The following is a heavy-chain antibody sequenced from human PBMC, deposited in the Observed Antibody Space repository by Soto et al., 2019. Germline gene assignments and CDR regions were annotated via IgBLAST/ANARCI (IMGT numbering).Heavy chain of an antibody. V-gene: IGHV3-23*01. CDR1: GFTFSSYA. J-gene: IGHJ6*02. CDR3: AKDRTIFGVVINYYYGMDV. Sequence: PGGSLRLSCAASGFTFSSYAMSWVRQAPGKGLEWVSAISGSGGSTCYADSVKGRFTISRDNSKNTLYLQMNSLRAEDTAVYYCAKDRTIFGVVINYYYGMDVWGQGTTVTVSS. CDR2: ISGSGGST. D-gene: IGHD3-3*01.